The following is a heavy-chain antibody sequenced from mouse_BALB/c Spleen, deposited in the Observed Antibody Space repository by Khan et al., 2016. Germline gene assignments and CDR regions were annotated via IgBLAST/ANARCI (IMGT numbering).Heavy chain of an antibody. Sequence: QCQLVQSGPELKKPGETVKISCKSSGYIFTNFGMNWVKQAPGKGLKWLGWINTYTGDPTYADDFKGRFAFSLETSASTAYLQINNLKNEDTATYFCARRSTMIYYYAMDYWGQGTSVTVSS. CDR3: ARRSTMIYYYAMDY. D-gene: IGHD2-4*01. J-gene: IGHJ4*01. CDR2: INTYTGDP. CDR1: GYIFTNFG. V-gene: IGHV9-3-1*01.